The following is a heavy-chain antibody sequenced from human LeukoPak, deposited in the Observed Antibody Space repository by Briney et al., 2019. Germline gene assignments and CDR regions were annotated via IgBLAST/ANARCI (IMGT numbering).Heavy chain of an antibody. J-gene: IGHJ5*02. CDR3: ARLLTYYDFWSGPRYNWFDP. CDR1: GGSISSYY. D-gene: IGHD3-3*01. V-gene: IGHV4-59*01. Sequence: SETLSLTCTVSGGSISSYYWSRIRQPPGKGLEWIGYIYYSGSTNYNPSLKSRVTISVDTSKNQFSLKLSSVTAADTAVYYCARLLTYYDFWSGPRYNWFDPWGQGTLVTVSS. CDR2: IYYSGST.